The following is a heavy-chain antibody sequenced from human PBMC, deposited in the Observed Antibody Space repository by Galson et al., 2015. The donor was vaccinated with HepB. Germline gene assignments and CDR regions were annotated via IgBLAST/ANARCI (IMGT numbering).Heavy chain of an antibody. J-gene: IGHJ3*01. V-gene: IGHV3-33*06. CDR2: IWYDGNNK. Sequence: SLRLSCAASGFNFRTYGMHWVRQAPGKGLEWVAVIWYDGNNKDYADSVKGRFTISRDNSKNTLYLQMNSLRVEDTALYYCAKVFIGSGSHYDDGFDVWGQGTMVIVSP. D-gene: IGHD3-10*01. CDR3: AKVFIGSGSHYDDGFDV. CDR1: GFNFRTYG.